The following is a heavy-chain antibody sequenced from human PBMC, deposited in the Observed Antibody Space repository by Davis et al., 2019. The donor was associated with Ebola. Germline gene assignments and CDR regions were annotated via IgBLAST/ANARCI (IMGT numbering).Heavy chain of an antibody. V-gene: IGHV4-61*08. D-gene: IGHD4-17*01. CDR1: GGSISSGGYY. J-gene: IGHJ4*02. CDR3: ARGMTTVTTPDY. Sequence: PSETLSLTCTVSGGSISSGGYYWSWIRQHPGKGLEWIGYIYYSGSTNYNPSLKSRVTISVDTSKNQFSLKLSSVTAADTAVYYCARGMTTVTTPDYWGQGTLVTVSS. CDR2: IYYSGST.